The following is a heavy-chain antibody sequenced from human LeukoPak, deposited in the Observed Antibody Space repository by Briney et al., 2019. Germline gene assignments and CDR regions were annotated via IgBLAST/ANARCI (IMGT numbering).Heavy chain of an antibody. Sequence: GGTLRLSCAASGFTFSSYGMHWVRQAPGKGLEWVAVISYDGSNKYYADSVKGRFTISRDNSKNTLYLQMNSLRAEDTAVYYCAKGAINGFYYYYYMDVWGKGTTVTVSS. CDR2: ISYDGSNK. J-gene: IGHJ6*03. D-gene: IGHD2-8*01. CDR1: GFTFSSYG. CDR3: AKGAINGFYYYYYMDV. V-gene: IGHV3-30*18.